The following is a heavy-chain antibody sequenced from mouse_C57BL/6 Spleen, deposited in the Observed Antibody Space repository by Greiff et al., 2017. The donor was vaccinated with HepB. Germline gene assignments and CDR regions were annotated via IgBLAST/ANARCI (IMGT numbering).Heavy chain of an antibody. CDR1: GFTFSSYG. J-gene: IGHJ2*01. CDR2: ISSGGSYT. V-gene: IGHV5-6*01. CDR3: ARQDEDFDY. Sequence: EVQLVESGGDLVKPGGSLKLSCAASGFTFSSYGMSWVRQTPDKRLEWVATISSGGSYTYYPDSVKGRFTISRDNAKNTLYLQMSSLKSEDTAMYYCARQDEDFDYWGQGTTLTVSS.